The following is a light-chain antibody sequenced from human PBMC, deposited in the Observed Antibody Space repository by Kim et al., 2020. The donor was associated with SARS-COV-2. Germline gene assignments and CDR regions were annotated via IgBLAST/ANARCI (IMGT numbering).Light chain of an antibody. CDR3: CSYAGSVV. J-gene: IGLJ2*01. CDR1: SSDVGSYNY. Sequence: QPALTQPRSVSGSPGQSVTISYTGTSSDVGSYNYVSWYQQHPGKAPKLIIYDVTKRPSGVPDRFSGSKSGNTASLTISGLQAEDEADYYCCSYAGSVVFGGGTQLTVL. CDR2: DVT. V-gene: IGLV2-11*01.